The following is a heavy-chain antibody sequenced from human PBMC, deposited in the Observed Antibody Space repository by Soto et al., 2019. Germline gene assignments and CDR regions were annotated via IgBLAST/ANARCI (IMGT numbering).Heavy chain of an antibody. D-gene: IGHD5-18*01. CDR3: ARGPWIQLWFDYYYYYYGMDV. J-gene: IGHJ6*02. CDR2: MNPNSGNT. V-gene: IGHV1-8*01. Sequence: ASVKVSCKASGYTFTMYDINCVLRSALQWLDWMGWMNPNSGNTGYAQKFQGRVTMTRNTSISTAYMELSSLRSEDTAVYYCARGPWIQLWFDYYYYYYGMDVWGQGTTVTVSS. CDR1: GYTFTMYD.